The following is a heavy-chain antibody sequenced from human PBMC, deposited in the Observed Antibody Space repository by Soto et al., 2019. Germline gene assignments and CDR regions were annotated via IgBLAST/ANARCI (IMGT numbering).Heavy chain of an antibody. CDR3: AKDISSGGWYGVFDY. J-gene: IGHJ4*02. Sequence: GGSLRLSCAASGFTFSSYGMHWVRQAPGKGLEWVAVISYDGSNKYYADSVKGRFTISRDNSKNTLYLQMNSLRAEDTAVYYCAKDISSGGWYGVFDYWGQGTLVTVSS. CDR1: GFTFSSYG. D-gene: IGHD6-19*01. V-gene: IGHV3-30*18. CDR2: ISYDGSNK.